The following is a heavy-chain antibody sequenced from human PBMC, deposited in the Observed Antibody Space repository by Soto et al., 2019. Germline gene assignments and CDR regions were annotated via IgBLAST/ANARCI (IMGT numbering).Heavy chain of an antibody. V-gene: IGHV3-7*01. CDR2: INKDGSEK. CDR1: GFTFSSSW. CDR3: AREGNDFASDSPTYFDY. J-gene: IGHJ4*02. D-gene: IGHD3-3*01. Sequence: GGSLRLSCAASGFTFSSSWMSWVRQAPGKGLEWVANINKDGSEKYYVGSVKGRFTISRDNAEKSLYLQMNSLRAEDTAVYYCAREGNDFASDSPTYFDYWGQGTLVTVSS.